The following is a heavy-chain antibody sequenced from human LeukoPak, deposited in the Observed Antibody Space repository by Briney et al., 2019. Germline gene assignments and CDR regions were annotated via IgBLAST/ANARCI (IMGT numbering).Heavy chain of an antibody. D-gene: IGHD5-12*01. CDR3: ARLPGEGYSGL. J-gene: IGHJ4*02. Sequence: SETLSLTCTVSGGSISNHYWSWIRQPPGSALEWIGQVYYSGNTKYSLSLESRLTISVDTSKNQFSLRVTSVTAADTAVYYCARLPGEGYSGLWGQGTLVTVSS. CDR1: GGSISNHY. V-gene: IGHV4-59*08. CDR2: VYYSGNT.